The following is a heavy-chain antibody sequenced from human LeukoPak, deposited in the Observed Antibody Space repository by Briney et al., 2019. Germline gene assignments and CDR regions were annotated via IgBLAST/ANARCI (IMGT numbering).Heavy chain of an antibody. CDR2: IYYSGST. CDR1: GGSNSSHY. D-gene: IGHD1-26*01. V-gene: IGHV4-59*11. CDR3: ARDHRIVGATTWFDP. J-gene: IGHJ5*02. Sequence: SETLTLTCTVSGGSNSSHYWSWIRQPPGKGLEWIGYIYYSGSTNYNPSLKSRVTISVDTSKNQFSLKLSSVTAADTAVYYCARDHRIVGATTWFDPWGQGTLVTVSS.